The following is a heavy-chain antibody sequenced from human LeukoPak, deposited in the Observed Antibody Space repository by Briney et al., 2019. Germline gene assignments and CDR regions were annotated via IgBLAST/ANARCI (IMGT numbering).Heavy chain of an antibody. CDR2: IYYSGST. D-gene: IGHD5-12*01. J-gene: IGHJ3*02. Sequence: SETLSLTCTVSGGSISSNSYYWGWIRQPPGKGLEWIGSIYYSGSTYYNPSLKSRVTISVDTSKNQFSLKLSSVTAADTAVYYCARHPMLRLDAFDIWGQGTMVTVSS. CDR3: ARHPMLRLDAFDI. V-gene: IGHV4-39*01. CDR1: GGSISSNSYY.